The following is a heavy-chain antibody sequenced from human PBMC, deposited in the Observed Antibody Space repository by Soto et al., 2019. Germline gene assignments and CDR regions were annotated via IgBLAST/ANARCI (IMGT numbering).Heavy chain of an antibody. V-gene: IGHV1-69*08. Sequence: QVQLVQSGAEVKKPGSSVKVSCKASGGTFSSYTINWVRQAPGQGLEWMGRIIPILGIANYAQKFQGRVTITADKSTSTAYMELSSLRSEDTAVYYCARDSEGGIAAAGPDDYWGQGTPVTVSS. J-gene: IGHJ4*02. CDR2: IIPILGIA. CDR3: ARDSEGGIAAAGPDDY. CDR1: GGTFSSYT. D-gene: IGHD6-13*01.